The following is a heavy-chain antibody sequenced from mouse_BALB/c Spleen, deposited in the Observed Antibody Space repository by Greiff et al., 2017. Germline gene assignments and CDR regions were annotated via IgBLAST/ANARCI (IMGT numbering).Heavy chain of an antibody. J-gene: IGHJ4*01. CDR1: GFTFSSYG. CDR2: ISSGGSYT. D-gene: IGHD2-4*01. Sequence: DVKLVESGGDLVKPGGSLKLSCAASGFTFSSYGMSWVRQTPDKRLEWVATISSGGSYTYYPDSVKGRFTISRDNAKNTLYLQMSSLKSEDTAMYYCARYYDPYYYAMDYWGQGTSVTVSS. V-gene: IGHV5-6*02. CDR3: ARYYDPYYYAMDY.